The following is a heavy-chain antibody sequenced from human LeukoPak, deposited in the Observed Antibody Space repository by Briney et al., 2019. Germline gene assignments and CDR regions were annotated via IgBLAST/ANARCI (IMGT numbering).Heavy chain of an antibody. Sequence: ASVKVSCKASGYTFTSYAISRVRQAPGQGLEWRGWISGYNGNTKYAQKVQGRVTMTTDTSTSTAYMELSSLRSDDTAVYYCARGYSYGSDYYYGMDVWGQGTTVTVSS. CDR3: ARGYSYGSDYYYGMDV. V-gene: IGHV1-18*01. J-gene: IGHJ6*02. CDR2: ISGYNGNT. CDR1: GYTFTSYA. D-gene: IGHD5-18*01.